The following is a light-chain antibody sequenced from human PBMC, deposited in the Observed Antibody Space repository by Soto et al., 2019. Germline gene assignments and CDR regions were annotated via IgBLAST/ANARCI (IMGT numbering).Light chain of an antibody. Sequence: DIQLTQSPSSLSASVGDRVTITCRASQSISNYLNWYQQKPGKAPSLLIYDASSLQSGVPSRFSGSGSGTDFTLTISSLQPEDFATYYCQQSYSTPPGTFGQGTKVDIK. J-gene: IGKJ2*01. CDR2: DAS. CDR1: QSISNY. CDR3: QQSYSTPPGT. V-gene: IGKV1-39*01.